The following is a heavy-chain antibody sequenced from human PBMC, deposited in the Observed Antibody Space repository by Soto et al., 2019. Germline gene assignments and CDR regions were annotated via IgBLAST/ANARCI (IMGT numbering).Heavy chain of an antibody. CDR2: ISAYNGNT. Sequence: ASVKVSCKASGYTFTSYGISWVRQAPGQGLEWMGWISAYNGNTNYAQKLQGRVTMTTDTSTSTAYMELRSLRSDDTAVYYCARFNSSSWYAENYYGMDVWGQGTTVTVSS. V-gene: IGHV1-18*01. J-gene: IGHJ6*02. D-gene: IGHD6-13*01. CDR3: ARFNSSSWYAENYYGMDV. CDR1: GYTFTSYG.